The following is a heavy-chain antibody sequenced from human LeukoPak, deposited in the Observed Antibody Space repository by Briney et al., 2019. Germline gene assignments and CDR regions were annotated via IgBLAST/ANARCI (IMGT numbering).Heavy chain of an antibody. D-gene: IGHD6-19*01. J-gene: IGHJ4*02. V-gene: IGHV3-23*01. CDR1: GFTFSSYA. CDR3: AKLELAVADS. CDR2: ITNSGGST. Sequence: GGSLRLSCTGSGFTFSSYAMSWVRQAPGKGLEWVSAITNSGGSTYYADSVKGRFTISRDNSKNTLYLQMHSLRAEVTAVYYCAKLELAVADSWGQGTLVTVSS.